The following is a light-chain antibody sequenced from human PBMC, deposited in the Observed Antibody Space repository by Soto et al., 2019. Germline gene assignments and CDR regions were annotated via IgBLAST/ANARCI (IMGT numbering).Light chain of an antibody. Sequence: DIQMTQSPSSLSASVGDRVTITCRASQGISNYLDWYQQKPGKVPKLLIYAASTLQSGVPARFSGSRSGTDFTLTISSLQPEDVATYYCQKYNSASSWTFGQGTKVEIK. V-gene: IGKV1-27*01. J-gene: IGKJ1*01. CDR3: QKYNSASSWT. CDR1: QGISNY. CDR2: AAS.